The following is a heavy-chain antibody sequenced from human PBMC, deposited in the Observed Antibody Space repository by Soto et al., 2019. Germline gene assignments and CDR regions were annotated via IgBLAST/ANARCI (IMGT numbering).Heavy chain of an antibody. D-gene: IGHD5-12*01. CDR3: ARSGPYYSDY. CDR2: ISGDGKTA. J-gene: IGHJ4*02. CDR1: GFTFTNYA. Sequence: GGSLRLSCAVSGFTFTNYALSWVRQAPGKGIECVSSISGDGKTAYYTASVTGRFTISRDNSKNTLSLQMNSLRVDDTSVYYCARSGPYYSDYWGRGTLVTVS. V-gene: IGHV3-23*01.